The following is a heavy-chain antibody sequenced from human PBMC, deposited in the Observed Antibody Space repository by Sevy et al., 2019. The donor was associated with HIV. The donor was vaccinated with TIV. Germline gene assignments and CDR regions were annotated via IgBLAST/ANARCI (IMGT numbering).Heavy chain of an antibody. Sequence: GGSLRLSCAASGFTNFRSYTMHWVRQAPGKGLEWVSVISYDGSKKYYADSVKGRFTISRDDSKKTLYLQMNSLRAEDTALYYCARDYLIMIILGGSKDSWGQGTMVTVSS. CDR2: ISYDGSKK. CDR3: ARDYLIMIILGGSKDS. V-gene: IGHV3-30-3*01. D-gene: IGHD3-16*01. J-gene: IGHJ3*01. CDR1: GFTNFRSYT.